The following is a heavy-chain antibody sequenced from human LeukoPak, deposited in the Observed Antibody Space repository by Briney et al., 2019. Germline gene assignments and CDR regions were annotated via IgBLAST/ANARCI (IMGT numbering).Heavy chain of an antibody. D-gene: IGHD6-13*01. J-gene: IGHJ4*02. V-gene: IGHV3-66*01. CDR1: GFTVTNNY. Sequence: PGGSLRLSCAASGFTVTNNYMSWVRQAPGKGLEWVSVIYSGGSTYYADSVKGRFTISRDNSKNTLYLQMNSLRAEDTAVYYCALQQLKRYYFDYWGQGTLSPSPQ. CDR2: IYSGGST. CDR3: ALQQLKRYYFDY.